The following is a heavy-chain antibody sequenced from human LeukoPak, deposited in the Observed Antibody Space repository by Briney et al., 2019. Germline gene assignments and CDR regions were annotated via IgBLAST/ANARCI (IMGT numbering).Heavy chain of an antibody. J-gene: IGHJ6*02. D-gene: IGHD3-10*01. CDR1: GFTFSSYE. CDR3: ASNTVVRGVIRETGYGMDV. V-gene: IGHV3-48*03. CDR2: ISSSGSII. Sequence: PGGSLRLSCAASGFTFSSYEMNWVRQAPGKGLEWVSYISSSGSIIYYAGSVKGRFTISRDNAKNSLYLQMNSLRADDTAVYYCASNTVVRGVIRETGYGMDVWGQGTTVTVSS.